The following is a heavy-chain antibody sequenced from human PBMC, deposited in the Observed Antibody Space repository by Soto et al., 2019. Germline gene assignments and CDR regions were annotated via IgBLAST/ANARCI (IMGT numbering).Heavy chain of an antibody. J-gene: IGHJ5*02. CDR2: INAGNGNT. D-gene: IGHD4-4*01. CDR1: GYSFTSYV. CDR3: AKEGETVTTSAYNWFDT. V-gene: IGHV1-3*01. Sequence: AXVKVSCKASGYSFTSYVVHWVRQAPGQRLEWMGWINAGNGNTKYSQKFQDRVTITRDTSASTADMYLSSLRSEDTAVYYCAKEGETVTTSAYNWFDTWGQGTLVTVSS.